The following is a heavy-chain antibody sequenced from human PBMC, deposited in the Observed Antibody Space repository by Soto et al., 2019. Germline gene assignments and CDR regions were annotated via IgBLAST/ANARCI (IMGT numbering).Heavy chain of an antibody. CDR1: GYTFTSYG. J-gene: IGHJ4*02. V-gene: IGHV1-18*01. CDR3: ARVGAGYSSSWYPYYFDY. D-gene: IGHD6-13*01. Sequence: QVQLVQSGAEVKKPGASVKVSCKASGYTFTSYGSSWVRQAPGQGLEWMGWISAYNGNTNYAQKLQGRVTMTTDTSTSTAYMELRSLRSDDTAVYYCARVGAGYSSSWYPYYFDYWGQGTLVTVSS. CDR2: ISAYNGNT.